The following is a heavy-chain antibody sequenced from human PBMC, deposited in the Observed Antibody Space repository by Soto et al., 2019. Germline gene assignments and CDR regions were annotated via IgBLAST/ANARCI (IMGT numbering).Heavy chain of an antibody. Sequence: QVQLVQSGAEVKKPGSSVKVSCKASGGTFSSYTISWVRQAPGQGLEWMGRIIPILGIANYAQKFQGRVTITPDNSTTTAYMELSSLRSEDTAVYYCARPGGYYYGSGSPDAFDIWGQGTMVTVSS. CDR3: ARPGGYYYGSGSPDAFDI. V-gene: IGHV1-69*02. J-gene: IGHJ3*02. CDR2: IIPILGIA. D-gene: IGHD3-10*01. CDR1: GGTFSSYT.